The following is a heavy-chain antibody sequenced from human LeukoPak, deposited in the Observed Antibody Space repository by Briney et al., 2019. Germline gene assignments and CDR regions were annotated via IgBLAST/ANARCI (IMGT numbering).Heavy chain of an antibody. CDR3: ANPYYSGGTCYNRYYFDY. J-gene: IGHJ4*02. CDR2: IVGSGGSA. Sequence: GGSMRLSCAASGFTFSDYAIGWVRQAPGKGLGWVSAIVGSGGSAYYADSVKGRFTISRDNSKNPLYLQMNSLSAETTVLYYCANPYYSGGTCYNRYYFDYWGQGTLLTVSS. V-gene: IGHV3-23*01. CDR1: GFTFSDYA. D-gene: IGHD2-15*01.